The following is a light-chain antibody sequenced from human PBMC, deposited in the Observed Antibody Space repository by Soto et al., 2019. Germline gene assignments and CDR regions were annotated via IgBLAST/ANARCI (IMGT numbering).Light chain of an antibody. V-gene: IGKV3-15*01. CDR1: QSVSHN. Sequence: EIVMTQSPATLSVSPGERATLSCRTSQSVSHNLAWYQQKPGQAPRLLIFGASTRAPGIPARFSGSGSGTECTLTISRLQSEDFAVYYCQQYTNWPPWTFGQGTKVEIK. CDR3: QQYTNWPPWT. J-gene: IGKJ1*01. CDR2: GAS.